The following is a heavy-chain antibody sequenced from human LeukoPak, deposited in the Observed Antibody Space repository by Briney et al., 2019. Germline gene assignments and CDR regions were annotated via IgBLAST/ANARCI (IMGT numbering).Heavy chain of an antibody. D-gene: IGHD3-9*01. CDR3: AKVPHYDILTAYSHPFDY. Sequence: GGSLRLSCAVSGFTFSSYAMRWVRQAPGKGLEWVSTISGRGGNTYYADSVKGRFSISRDNSKNTLYLQMISLRADDTAIYYCAKVPHYDILTAYSHPFDYWGQGALVTVPS. CDR2: ISGRGGNT. V-gene: IGHV3-23*01. J-gene: IGHJ4*02. CDR1: GFTFSSYA.